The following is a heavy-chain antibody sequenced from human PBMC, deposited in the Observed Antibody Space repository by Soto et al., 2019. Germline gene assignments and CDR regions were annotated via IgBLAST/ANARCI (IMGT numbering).Heavy chain of an antibody. J-gene: IGHJ4*02. CDR1: GGSISSGNYY. V-gene: IGHV4-31*03. CDR3: ARDPSGGSGPDY. CDR2: IYHSGST. D-gene: IGHD2-15*01. Sequence: QVQLQESGPGLVKPSQTLSLTCTVSGGSISSGNYYWNWIRQHPGKGLEWLGYIYHSGSTYYNPSLTSRVTISVDTSKNQFALKLSSVTAADTAVYYCARDPSGGSGPDYWGQGTLVTVSS.